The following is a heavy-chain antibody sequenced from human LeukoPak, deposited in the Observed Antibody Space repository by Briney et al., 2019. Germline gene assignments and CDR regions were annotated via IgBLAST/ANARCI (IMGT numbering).Heavy chain of an antibody. CDR3: ARDLRGLDAFDI. J-gene: IGHJ3*02. CDR1: GFTFSIYS. V-gene: IGHV3-21*01. Sequence: GGSLRLSCAASGFTFSIYSMNWVRQAPGKGLEWLSCISSSSSHIYYSDSVKGRFAISRDNAKNSLYLQMNSLTAEDTAVYFCARDLRGLDAFDIWGQGTMVTVSS. CDR2: ISSSSSHI.